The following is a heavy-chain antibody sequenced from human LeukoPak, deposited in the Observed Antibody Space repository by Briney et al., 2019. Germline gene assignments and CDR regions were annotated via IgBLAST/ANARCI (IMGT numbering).Heavy chain of an antibody. J-gene: IGHJ4*02. D-gene: IGHD4-23*01. CDR2: ISSSGSTI. CDR3: ARGLRWPDF. CDR1: GFTYSDYY. Sequence: GGSLRLSCAASGFTYSDYYMSWIRQAPGKGLEWVSYISSSGSTIYYADSVKGRFTISRDNAKESVYLQMNSLRADDTAIYYCARGLRWPDFWGQGTLVTVSS. V-gene: IGHV3-11*01.